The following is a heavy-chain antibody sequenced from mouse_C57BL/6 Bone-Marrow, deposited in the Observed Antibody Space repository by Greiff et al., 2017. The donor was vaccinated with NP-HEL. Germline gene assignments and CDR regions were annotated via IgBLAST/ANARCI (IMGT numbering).Heavy chain of an antibody. CDR1: GYTFTDYE. Sequence: VKLQESGAELVRPGASVTLSCKASGYTFTDYEMHWVKQTPVHGLEWIGAIDPETGGTAYNQKFKGKAILTADKSSSTAYMELRSLTSEDSAVYYCTTNYDDDGFAYWGQGTLVTVSA. V-gene: IGHV1-15*01. CDR2: IDPETGGT. CDR3: TTNYDDDGFAY. D-gene: IGHD2-4*01. J-gene: IGHJ3*01.